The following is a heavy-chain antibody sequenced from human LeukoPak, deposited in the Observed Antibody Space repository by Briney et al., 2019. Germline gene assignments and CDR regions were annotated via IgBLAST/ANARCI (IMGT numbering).Heavy chain of an antibody. J-gene: IGHJ6*03. Sequence: GGSLRLSCAASGFTFSSYSMNWVRQAPGKGLEWVSSISTSSSYINYADAVKGRFTISRDNAKNSLYLQMNSLRAEDTAVYYCARVGLDYYDSSGYYYPYYYYYYMDVWGKGTTVTVSS. CDR2: ISTSSSYI. CDR1: GFTFSSYS. V-gene: IGHV3-21*01. D-gene: IGHD3-22*01. CDR3: ARVGLDYYDSSGYYYPYYYYYYMDV.